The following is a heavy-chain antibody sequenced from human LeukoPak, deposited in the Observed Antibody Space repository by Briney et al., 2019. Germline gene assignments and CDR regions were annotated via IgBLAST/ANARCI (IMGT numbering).Heavy chain of an antibody. CDR2: IYYSGST. D-gene: IGHD4-17*01. CDR3: AREVGDYGPDGYYYYYGMDV. J-gene: IGHJ6*02. V-gene: IGHV4-30-4*01. CDR1: GGSISSGDYY. Sequence: SQTLSLTCTVSGGSISSGDYYWSWIRQPPGKGLEWIGYIYYSGSTYYNPSLKSRVTISVDTSKNQFSLKLSSVTAADTAVYYCAREVGDYGPDGYYYYYGMDVWDQGTTVTVSS.